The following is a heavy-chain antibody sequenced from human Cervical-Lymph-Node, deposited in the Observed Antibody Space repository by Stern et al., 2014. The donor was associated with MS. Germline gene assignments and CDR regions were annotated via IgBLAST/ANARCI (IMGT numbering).Heavy chain of an antibody. CDR3: AKDKGGGYGIDY. V-gene: IGHV3-30*18. J-gene: IGHJ4*02. CDR1: GFLFRTYG. D-gene: IGHD5-12*01. Sequence: QVQLVQSGGGVVQPGTSQRLSCAASGFLFRTYGMHWGRQAPGTGLGWGAVFSLDGSKRYYAEAGKGRFSISRDICQNNMDMVMNSLTAEDTDVYYCAKDKGGGYGIDYWGQGTRVTVSS. CDR2: FSLDGSKR.